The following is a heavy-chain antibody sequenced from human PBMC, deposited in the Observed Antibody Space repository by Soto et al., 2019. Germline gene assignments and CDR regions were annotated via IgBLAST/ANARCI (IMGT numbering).Heavy chain of an antibody. CDR1: GYTFTSYG. CDR2: ISAYNGNT. CDR3: ARDARPYSSGWLFDY. J-gene: IGHJ4*02. Sequence: ASVKVSCKASGYTFTSYGISWVRQAPGQGLEWMGWISAYNGNTNYAQKLQGRVTMTTDTSTSTAYMELRSLRSDDTAVYYCARDARPYSSGWLFDYWGQGTLVTVSS. D-gene: IGHD6-19*01. V-gene: IGHV1-18*01.